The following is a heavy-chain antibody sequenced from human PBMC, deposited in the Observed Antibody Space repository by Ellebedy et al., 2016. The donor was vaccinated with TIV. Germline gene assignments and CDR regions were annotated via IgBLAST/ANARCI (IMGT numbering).Heavy chain of an antibody. CDR2: ISYVGSNK. CDR3: AKDKTKYFDY. CDR1: GFTFSTYA. Sequence: GGSLRLXCAASGFTFSTYALHWVRRAPGKGLEWVATISYVGSNKYYTDSVKGRFTISRDNSKNTLFLQMNSLSTEDTAIYYCAKDKTKYFDYWGQGTLVTVSS. J-gene: IGHJ4*02. V-gene: IGHV3-30*04. D-gene: IGHD1/OR15-1a*01.